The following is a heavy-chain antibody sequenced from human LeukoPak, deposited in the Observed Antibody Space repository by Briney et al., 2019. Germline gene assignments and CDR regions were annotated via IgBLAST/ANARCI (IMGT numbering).Heavy chain of an antibody. Sequence: PGGSLRPSCVASGFTFGDYAMSWIRQAPGKGLEWVSFIRSKAYGGTMEYAASVKGRFTISRDDSKSIAYLQMNSLKTEDTAVYYCSRGPLDYYGSGSYAYWGQGILVTVSS. CDR1: GFTFGDYA. CDR2: IRSKAYGGTM. J-gene: IGHJ4*02. D-gene: IGHD3-10*01. CDR3: SRGPLDYYGSGSYAY. V-gene: IGHV3-49*03.